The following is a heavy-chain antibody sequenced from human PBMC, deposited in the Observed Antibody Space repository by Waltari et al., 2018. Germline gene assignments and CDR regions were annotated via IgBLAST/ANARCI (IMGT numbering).Heavy chain of an antibody. CDR1: GDTFSSIP. CDR3: ATRGDSLLDY. Sequence: QVQLVQSGTEVKNPGSSVKVSCKASGDTFSSIPFSWVRQAPGQGLEWVGGIIPSYGTPLYADRFLGRVTITADESTTTVYMEVHSLRPEDTAVFYCATRGDSLLDYWGQGTQVTVTS. V-gene: IGHV1-69*01. CDR2: IIPSYGTP. J-gene: IGHJ4*02. D-gene: IGHD2-21*02.